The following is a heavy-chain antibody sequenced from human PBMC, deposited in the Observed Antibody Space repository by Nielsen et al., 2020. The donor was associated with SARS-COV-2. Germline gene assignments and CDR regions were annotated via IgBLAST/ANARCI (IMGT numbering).Heavy chain of an antibody. D-gene: IGHD3-10*01. J-gene: IGHJ5*02. CDR3: ARDLVWFGDNGGFDP. V-gene: IGHV3-30*03. CDR2: ISYDGSNK. Sequence: GESLKISCAASGFTFSRYAMHWVRQAPGKGLEWVALISYDGSNKYYVDSVKGRFTISRDNAKNSLYLQMNSLRAEDTAVYYCARDLVWFGDNGGFDPWGQGTLVTVSS. CDR1: GFTFSRYA.